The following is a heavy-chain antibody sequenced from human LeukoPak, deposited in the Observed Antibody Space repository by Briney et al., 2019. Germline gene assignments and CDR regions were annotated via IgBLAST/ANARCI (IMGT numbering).Heavy chain of an antibody. CDR2: ISSSSSYI. V-gene: IGHV3-21*01. CDR3: ARDMGTLGAAAGSGY. J-gene: IGHJ4*02. CDR1: GFTFSSYS. Sequence: GGSLRLSCAASGFTFSSYSMKWVRQAPGKGLEWVSSISSSSSYIYYADSVKGRFTISRDNAKNSLYLQMNSLRVEDTAVYYCARDMGTLGAAAGSGYWGQGTLVTVSS. D-gene: IGHD6-13*01.